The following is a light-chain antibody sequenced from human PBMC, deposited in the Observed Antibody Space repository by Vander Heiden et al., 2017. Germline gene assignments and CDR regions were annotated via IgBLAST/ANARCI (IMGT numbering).Light chain of an antibody. J-gene: IGLJ1*01. CDR2: EVN. V-gene: IGLV2-8*01. CDR3: ISYTTSNNYV. Sequence: QSALTKPPSASGSPGQSVTTSCTGTSNDVGGFNYVSWVQPQAGKAPNLMIYEVNKRPSGVPYRFSASKSGNTASLTVSGLQAEDEADYYCISYTTSNNYVFGTGTKVTVL. CDR1: SNDVGGFNY.